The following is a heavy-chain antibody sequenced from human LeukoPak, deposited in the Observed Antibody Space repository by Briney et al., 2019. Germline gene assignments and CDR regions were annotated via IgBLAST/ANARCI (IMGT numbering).Heavy chain of an antibody. CDR2: IYPRDGSA. V-gene: IGHV1-46*01. J-gene: IGHJ4*02. CDR3: ARDQEGFDY. Sequence: ASVKVSCKASGYTFTNNYLHWVRQAPGQGLEWMGMIYPRDGSASYAQNFQGRVTVTRDTSTTTVHMELRGLRSEDTAVYYCARDQEGFDYWGQGTVVTVSS. CDR1: GYTFTNNY.